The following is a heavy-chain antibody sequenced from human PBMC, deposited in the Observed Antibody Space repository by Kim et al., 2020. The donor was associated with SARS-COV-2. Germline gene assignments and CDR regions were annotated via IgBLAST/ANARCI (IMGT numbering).Heavy chain of an antibody. Sequence: ASVKVSCKASGYTFTSYYMHWVRQAPGQGLEWMGIINPSGGSTSYAQKFQGRVTMTRDTSTSTVYMELSSLRSEDTAVYYCARDFTKDYYGSGSYWVYWGQGTLVTVSS. CDR2: INPSGGST. V-gene: IGHV1-46*01. J-gene: IGHJ4*02. CDR3: ARDFTKDYYGSGSYWVY. D-gene: IGHD3-10*01. CDR1: GYTFTSYY.